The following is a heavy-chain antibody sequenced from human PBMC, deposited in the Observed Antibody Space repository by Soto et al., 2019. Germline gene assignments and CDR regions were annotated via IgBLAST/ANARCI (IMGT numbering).Heavy chain of an antibody. CDR1: GFTFSSYT. CDR2: ISGSGGST. CDR3: AKERAVAV. J-gene: IGHJ4*02. D-gene: IGHD6-19*01. Sequence: EVQLLESGGDLVQPGGSLRLSCAASGFTFSSYTMNWVRQAPGKGLEWVSSISGSGGSTYYADSVKGRFTISRDNSKNTLYLQMRSLRAEDTAVYYCAKERAVAVWGQGTLVTVSS. V-gene: IGHV3-23*01.